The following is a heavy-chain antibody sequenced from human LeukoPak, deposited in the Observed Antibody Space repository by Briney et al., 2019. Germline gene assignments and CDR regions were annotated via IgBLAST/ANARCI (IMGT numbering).Heavy chain of an antibody. V-gene: IGHV3-21*04. CDR2: ISSSSSYI. J-gene: IGHJ4*02. CDR3: ARSMALVRGIVGY. Sequence: KSGRSLRLSCAASGFTFDDYAMHWVRQAPGKGLEWVSSISSSSSYIYYADSVKGRFTISRDNAKNSLYLQMNSLRAEDTAVYYCARSMALVRGIVGYWGQGTLVTVSS. D-gene: IGHD3-10*01. CDR1: GFTFDDYA.